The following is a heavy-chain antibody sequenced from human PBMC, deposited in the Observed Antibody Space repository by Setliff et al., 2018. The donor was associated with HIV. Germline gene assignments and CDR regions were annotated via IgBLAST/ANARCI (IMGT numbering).Heavy chain of an antibody. J-gene: IGHJ4*02. D-gene: IGHD6-6*01. CDR1: GYTFTGYY. V-gene: IGHV1-46*01. CDR3: AREMFMYTSSEGFPFDL. Sequence: ASVKVSCKASGYTFTGYYMHWVRQAPGQGLEWMGIINPSGDRTTYTKKFQGRVTMTRDTSTNTVYLELSSLRSEDTAMYYCAREMFMYTSSEGFPFDLWGQGTLVTVSS. CDR2: INPSGDRT.